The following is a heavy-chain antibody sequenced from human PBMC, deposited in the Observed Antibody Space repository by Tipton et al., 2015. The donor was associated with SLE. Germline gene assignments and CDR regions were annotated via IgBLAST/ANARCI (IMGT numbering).Heavy chain of an antibody. CDR2: INGDGSST. J-gene: IGHJ3*02. Sequence: SLRLSCAASGFTFSRYWMHWVRQAPGKGLVWVSHINGDGSSTSYADSVKGRFTISRDNAKNTLYLQMNSLRVEDTAVYYCARGGYSGSYWDAFDIWGQGTMVTVSS. CDR1: GFTFSRYW. V-gene: IGHV3-74*01. CDR3: ARGGYSGSYWDAFDI. D-gene: IGHD1-26*01.